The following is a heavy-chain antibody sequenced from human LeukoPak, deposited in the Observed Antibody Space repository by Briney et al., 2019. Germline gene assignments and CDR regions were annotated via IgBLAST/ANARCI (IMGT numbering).Heavy chain of an antibody. V-gene: IGHV1-69*04. CDR3: ARQGADQLLFDY. Sequence: SVKVSCKASGGTFSSYAVSRVRQAPGQGLEWMGRIIPIFGIANYAQKFQGRVTITADKSTSTAYMELSSLRSEDTAVYYCARQGADQLLFDYWGQGTLVTVSS. CDR2: IIPIFGIA. CDR1: GGTFSSYA. J-gene: IGHJ4*02. D-gene: IGHD2-2*01.